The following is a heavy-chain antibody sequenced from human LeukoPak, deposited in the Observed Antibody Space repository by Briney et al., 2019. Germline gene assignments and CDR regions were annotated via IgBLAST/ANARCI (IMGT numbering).Heavy chain of an antibody. J-gene: IGHJ4*02. Sequence: ASVKVSCKASGYTCTSYGISWVRRAPGQGLEWMGWISAYNGNTNYAQKLQGRVTMTTDTSTSTAYMELRSLRSDDTAVYYCARVPVPSPPAGIGGYYFDYWGQGTLVTVSS. CDR3: ARVPVPSPPAGIGGYYFDY. V-gene: IGHV1-18*01. D-gene: IGHD6-13*01. CDR1: GYTCTSYG. CDR2: ISAYNGNT.